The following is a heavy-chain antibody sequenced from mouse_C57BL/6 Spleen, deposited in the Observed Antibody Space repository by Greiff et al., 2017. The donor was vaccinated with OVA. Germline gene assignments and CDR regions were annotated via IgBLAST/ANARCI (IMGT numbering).Heavy chain of an antibody. D-gene: IGHD2-4*01. CDR2: IDPENGDT. CDR3: TLYDYDAWFAY. J-gene: IGHJ3*01. Sequence: VQLQQSGAELVRPGASVKLSCTASGFNIKDDYMHWVKQRPEQGLEWIGWIDPENGDTEYASKFQGKATITADTSSNTAYLQLSSLTSEDTAVYYCTLYDYDAWFAYWGQGTLVTVSA. V-gene: IGHV14-4*01. CDR1: GFNIKDDY.